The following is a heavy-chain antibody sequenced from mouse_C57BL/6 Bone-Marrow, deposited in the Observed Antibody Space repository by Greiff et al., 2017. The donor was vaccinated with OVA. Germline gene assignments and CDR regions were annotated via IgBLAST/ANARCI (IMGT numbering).Heavy chain of an antibody. J-gene: IGHJ3*01. V-gene: IGHV10-1*01. D-gene: IGHD3-2*02. CDR2: IRSKSNNYAT. CDR1: GFSFNTYA. Sequence: EVKVVESGGGLVQPKGSLRLSCAASGFSFNTYAMNWVRQAPGKGLEWVARIRSKSNNYATYYADSVKDRFTISRDDSESMLYLQMNNLKTEDTAMYYCVRQLRLVFAYWGQGTLVTVSA. CDR3: VRQLRLVFAY.